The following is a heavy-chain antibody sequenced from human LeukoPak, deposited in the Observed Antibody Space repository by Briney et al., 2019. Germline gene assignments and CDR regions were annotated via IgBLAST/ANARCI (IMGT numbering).Heavy chain of an antibody. J-gene: IGHJ4*02. D-gene: IGHD3-10*01. CDR1: GFTFGNYW. V-gene: IGHV3-7*01. CDR3: ARPLNFGSGSYPRPLDY. CDR2: IKQDESEK. Sequence: GGSLRLSCAASGFTFGNYWMTWVRQTPGKGLEWVASIKQDESEKYYVDSVKGRFTISRDNAKNSLYLQMSSLRAEDTAVYYCARPLNFGSGSYPRPLDYWGPGTLVTVSS.